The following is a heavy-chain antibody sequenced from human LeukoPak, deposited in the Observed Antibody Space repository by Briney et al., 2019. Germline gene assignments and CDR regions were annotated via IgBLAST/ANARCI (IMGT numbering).Heavy chain of an antibody. V-gene: IGHV3-30*02. CDR2: IRYDGSNK. CDR3: AKVIAVAGPDAFDI. D-gene: IGHD6-19*01. J-gene: IGHJ3*02. CDR1: GFTFSSYG. Sequence: PGGTLRLSCAASGFTFSSYGMHWVRQAPGKGLEWVAFIRYDGSNKYYADSVKGRFTISRDNSKNTLYLQMNSLRAEDTAVYYCAKVIAVAGPDAFDIWGQGTMVTVSS.